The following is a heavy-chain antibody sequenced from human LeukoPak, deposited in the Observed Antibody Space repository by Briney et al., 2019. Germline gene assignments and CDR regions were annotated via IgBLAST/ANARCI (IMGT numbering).Heavy chain of an antibody. Sequence: PGGSLRLSCAASGFTFNRYGMHWVRQAPGKGLEWVAVISFDGKVSYYADSVKGRFTISRDNSKNTLDLQMNSLRPEDTAVFYCAKGDYHDSSLNAFDIWGQGTMVTVSS. V-gene: IGHV3-30*18. CDR3: AKGDYHDSSLNAFDI. CDR2: ISFDGKVS. CDR1: GFTFNRYG. D-gene: IGHD3-22*01. J-gene: IGHJ3*02.